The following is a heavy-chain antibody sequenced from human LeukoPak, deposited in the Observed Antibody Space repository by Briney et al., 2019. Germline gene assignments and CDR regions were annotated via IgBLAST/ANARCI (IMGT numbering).Heavy chain of an antibody. CDR1: GFTFSDYY. Sequence: GGSLRLSCTAYGFTFSDYYMSWIRQAPGKGLEWVSYIDNSGSTIYYAGSVKGRFTISRDNAKNSVYLQMNSLRAEDTAVYYCARRKHSSGWSPNECYFDYWGQGTLVTVSS. CDR3: ARRKHSSGWSPNECYFDY. D-gene: IGHD6-25*01. CDR2: IDNSGSTI. J-gene: IGHJ4*02. V-gene: IGHV3-11*01.